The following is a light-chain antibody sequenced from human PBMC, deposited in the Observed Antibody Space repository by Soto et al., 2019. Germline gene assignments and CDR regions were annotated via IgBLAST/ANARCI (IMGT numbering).Light chain of an antibody. Sequence: IQMTPPPPSLSASVVDRVTITCQASQCLSRYLNWYQPKPGKAPTLLIYAASSFQSGVPSRLSRRGSGTDFPLPLSSLQPEHFATYFCHQSYSPHITLGQGTRL. J-gene: IGKJ5*01. V-gene: IGKV1-39*01. CDR2: AAS. CDR3: HQSYSPHIT. CDR1: QCLSRY.